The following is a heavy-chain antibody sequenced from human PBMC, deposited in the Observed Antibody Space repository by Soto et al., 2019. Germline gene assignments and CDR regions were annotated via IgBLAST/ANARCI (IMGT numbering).Heavy chain of an antibody. J-gene: IGHJ6*02. CDR1: GGTFSSYT. CDR2: IIPILGIA. V-gene: IGHV1-69*02. CDR3: ARVSRHSGYDGYYYGMDV. Sequence: QVQLVQSGAEVKKPGSSVKVSCKASGGTFSSYTISWVRQAPGQGLEWMGRIIPILGIANYAQKFQGRVTITADKSTSTAYMELSSLRSEDTAVYYCARVSRHSGYDGYYYGMDVWGQGTTVTVSS. D-gene: IGHD5-12*01.